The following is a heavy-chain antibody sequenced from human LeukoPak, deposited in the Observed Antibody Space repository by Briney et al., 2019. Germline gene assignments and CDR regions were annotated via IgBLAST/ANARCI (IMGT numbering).Heavy chain of an antibody. V-gene: IGHV3-9*01. CDR2: ISWNSGSI. CDR1: GFSFDDYA. CDR3: AKDDDWGRYKH. D-gene: IGHD3-9*01. Sequence: PGGSLRLSCAASGFSFDDYAMHWVRQAPGKGLEWVSGISWNSGSISYADSVKGRFTISRDNARNSLYLQMNSLRAEDTAMYYCAKDDDWGRYKHWGQGTLVTVSS. J-gene: IGHJ1*01.